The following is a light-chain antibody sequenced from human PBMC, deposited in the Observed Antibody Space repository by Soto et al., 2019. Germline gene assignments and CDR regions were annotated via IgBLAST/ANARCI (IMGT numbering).Light chain of an antibody. Sequence: DIQMTQSPSTLSASVGDRVTITCRASQSISSWLAWYQQKPGKAPKLLIYKASSLESGVPSRFSGSGSGTESTLTISSLQPDDFATYYCQQYNSYCTFGQGTKVEIK. CDR2: KAS. J-gene: IGKJ1*01. CDR1: QSISSW. CDR3: QQYNSYCT. V-gene: IGKV1-5*03.